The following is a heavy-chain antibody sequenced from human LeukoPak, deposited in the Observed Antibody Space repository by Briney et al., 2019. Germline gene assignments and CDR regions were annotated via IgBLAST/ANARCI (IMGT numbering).Heavy chain of an antibody. CDR2: IYPDDSDT. V-gene: IGHV5-51*01. CDR1: GYSFSNYW. D-gene: IGHD2-2*02. Sequence: GESLKISCMGSGYSFSNYWIGWVRQMPGKGLEWMGIIYPDDSDTRYSPSSQGQVTISADKSISTAYLQWSSLRTSDTAMYYCARQLGGGPAATPFDYWGQGTLVTVSS. J-gene: IGHJ4*02. CDR3: ARQLGGGPAATPFDY.